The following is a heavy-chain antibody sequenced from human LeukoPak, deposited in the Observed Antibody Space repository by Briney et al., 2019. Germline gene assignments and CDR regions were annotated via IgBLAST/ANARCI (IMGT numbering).Heavy chain of an antibody. CDR2: IYYSGST. CDR1: GGSISSYY. D-gene: IGHD3-16*01. J-gene: IGHJ5*02. CDR3: ARAPIPYDRSRTDYRFDP. V-gene: IGHV4-59*01. Sequence: KTSETLSLTCSVSGGSISSYYWSWIRQPPGKGLEWIGYIYYSGSTNYNPSLKSRVTISLDTSKSQFSLKLTSVTAADTAVYYGARAPIPYDRSRTDYRFDPWGQGTLVTVSS.